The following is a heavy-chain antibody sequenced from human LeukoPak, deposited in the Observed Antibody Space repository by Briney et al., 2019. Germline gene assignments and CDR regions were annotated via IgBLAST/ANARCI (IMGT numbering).Heavy chain of an antibody. CDR2: IRYDGSNK. V-gene: IGHV3-30*02. Sequence: GGSLRLSCAASGFTFSSYGIHWVRQAPGKGLEWVAFIRYDGSNKYYTDSVKGRFTISRYNSKNTLYLQMNSLRAEDTAVYYCAKDLASGYYSARGYFDYWGQGTLVTVSS. CDR1: GFTFSSYG. J-gene: IGHJ4*02. D-gene: IGHD3-3*01. CDR3: AKDLASGYYSARGYFDY.